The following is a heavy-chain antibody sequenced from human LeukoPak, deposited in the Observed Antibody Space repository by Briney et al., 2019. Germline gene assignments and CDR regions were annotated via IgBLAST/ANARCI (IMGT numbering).Heavy chain of an antibody. Sequence: PSETLSLTCTVSGGSISSYYWSWIRQPPGKGLEWIGYIYYSGSTNYNPSLKSRVTISVDTSKNQFSLKLSSVTAADTAVYYCARGITYYDFWSGYRGLGWFDPWGQGTLVTVSS. D-gene: IGHD3-3*01. CDR3: ARGITYYDFWSGYRGLGWFDP. CDR2: IYYSGST. V-gene: IGHV4-59*08. CDR1: GGSISSYY. J-gene: IGHJ5*02.